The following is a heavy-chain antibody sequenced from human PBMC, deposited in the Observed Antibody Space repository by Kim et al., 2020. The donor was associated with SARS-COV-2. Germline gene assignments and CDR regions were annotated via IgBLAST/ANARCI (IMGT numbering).Heavy chain of an antibody. CDR2: INPSVGSA. CDR3: ASDLVPAVAATNFYYGMDV. J-gene: IGHJ6*01. Sequence: ASVKVSCKASGYTFTSYYMYWVRQAPGQGLEWMGIINPSVGSASYAQKFQGRVTMTRDTSTSTVYMELSSLRSEDTAVYYCASDLVPAVAATNFYYGMDV. V-gene: IGHV1-46*01. D-gene: IGHD6-19*01. CDR1: GYTFTSYY.